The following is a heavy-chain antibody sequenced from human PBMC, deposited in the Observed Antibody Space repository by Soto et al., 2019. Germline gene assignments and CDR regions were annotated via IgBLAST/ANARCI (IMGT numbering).Heavy chain of an antibody. CDR1: GYTFTTYG. CDR2: ISAFNGVT. D-gene: IGHD3-10*02. V-gene: IGHV1-18*01. CDR3: ARDAFVVRVLEC. J-gene: IGHJ4*02. Sequence: QVRLVQSGSEVKETGASVKVSCKASGYTFTTYGFSWVRQAPGQGLEWMGWISAFNGVTSYAQKLQGRVTMTTDTFTSTAYMELRSLRSVDTALYYCARDAFVVRVLECWGQGPVVTVSS.